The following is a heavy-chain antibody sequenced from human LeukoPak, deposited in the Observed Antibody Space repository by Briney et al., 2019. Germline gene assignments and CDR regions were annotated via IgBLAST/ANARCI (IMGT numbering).Heavy chain of an antibody. Sequence: GGSLRLSCAASGFTFSSYGMHWVRQAPGKGLEWVAFIRYDGSNKYYADSVKGQFTISRDNSKNTLYLQMNSLRAEDTAVYYCAKDPGLVWYYYMDVWGKGTTVTVSS. V-gene: IGHV3-30*02. D-gene: IGHD3-16*01. CDR3: AKDPGLVWYYYMDV. CDR2: IRYDGSNK. J-gene: IGHJ6*03. CDR1: GFTFSSYG.